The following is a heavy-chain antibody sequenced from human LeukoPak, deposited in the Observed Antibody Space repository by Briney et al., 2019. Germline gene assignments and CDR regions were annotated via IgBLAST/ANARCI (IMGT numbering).Heavy chain of an antibody. CDR3: ARDTVVVAVPYMYNWFDP. CDR1: GFTFSSYA. D-gene: IGHD2-15*01. CDR2: ISYDGSNK. Sequence: PGGSLRLSCAASGFTFSSYAMHWVRQAPGKGLEWVAVISYDGSNKYYADSVKGRFTISRDNSKNTLYLQMNSLRAEDTAVYYCARDTVVVAVPYMYNWFDPWGQGTLVTVSS. V-gene: IGHV3-30-3*01. J-gene: IGHJ5*02.